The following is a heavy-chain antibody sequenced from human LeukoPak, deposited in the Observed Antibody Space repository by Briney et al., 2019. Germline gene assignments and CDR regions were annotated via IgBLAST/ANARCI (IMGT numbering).Heavy chain of an antibody. Sequence: GGSLRLSCAASGFSFSTYGMSWVRQAPGKGLEWVSYISSSGSTIYYADSVKGRFTISRDNAKNSLYLQMNSLRAEDTAVYYCARVGQQLPYYFDYWGQGTLVTVSS. D-gene: IGHD6-13*01. CDR3: ARVGQQLPYYFDY. J-gene: IGHJ4*02. CDR1: GFSFSTYG. V-gene: IGHV3-48*04. CDR2: ISSSGSTI.